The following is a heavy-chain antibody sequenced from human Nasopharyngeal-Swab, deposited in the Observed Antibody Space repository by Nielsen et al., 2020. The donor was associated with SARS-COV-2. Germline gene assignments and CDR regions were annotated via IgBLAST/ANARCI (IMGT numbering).Heavy chain of an antibody. CDR1: GFTFSYAW. Sequence: GESLKISCAASGFTFSYAWMNWVRQAPGKGLEWVGRIKSKTDGGTPDYAEPVKGRFTISRDNAKNSLYLQMNSLRAEDTALYYCAKDIRGLIAAAVHFDYWGQGTLVTVSS. CDR3: AKDIRGLIAAAVHFDY. CDR2: IKSKTDGGTP. D-gene: IGHD6-13*01. V-gene: IGHV3-15*05. J-gene: IGHJ4*02.